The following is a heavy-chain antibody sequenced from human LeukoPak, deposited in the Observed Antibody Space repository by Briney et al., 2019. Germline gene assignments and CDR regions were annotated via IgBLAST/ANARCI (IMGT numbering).Heavy chain of an antibody. CDR3: AKGVGYCSGGSCQQFDY. CDR1: GFTFSSYA. CDR2: ISGSGGST. D-gene: IGHD2-15*01. V-gene: IGHV3-23*01. J-gene: IGHJ4*02. Sequence: GGSLRLSCAASGFTFSSYAMSWVRQAPGKGLEWVSAISGSGGSTYYADSVKGRITISRDNSKNTLYLQMNSLRAEDTAVYYCAKGVGYCSGGSCQQFDYWGQGTQVTVSS.